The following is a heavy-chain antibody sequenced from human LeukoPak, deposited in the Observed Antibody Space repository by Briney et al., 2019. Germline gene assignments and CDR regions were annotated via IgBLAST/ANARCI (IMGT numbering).Heavy chain of an antibody. V-gene: IGHV4-59*01. Sequence: SETLSLTCTVSGGSINGFYWNWIRQPPGKGLEWIGDIYYTGSTNYNPSLKSRVTISVDTSKNQFSLKLSSVTAADTAVYYCTRAVSYSSDWSFYNYWGQGTLVTVSS. CDR3: TRAVSYSSDWSFYNY. J-gene: IGHJ4*02. CDR1: GGSINGFY. D-gene: IGHD6-19*01. CDR2: IYYTGST.